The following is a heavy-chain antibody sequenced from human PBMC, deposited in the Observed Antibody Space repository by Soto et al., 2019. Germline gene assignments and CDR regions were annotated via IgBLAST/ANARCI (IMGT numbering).Heavy chain of an antibody. J-gene: IGHJ4*02. CDR3: ARAPRVNYGYPSCVVY. D-gene: IGHD3-10*01. CDR1: GGSISSYY. V-gene: IGHV4-59*01. Sequence: SETLSLTCTVSGGSISSYYWSWIRQPPGKGLEWIGYIYYSGSTSYNPSLKSRVTISVDTSKNQFSLKLSSVTAADTAVYYCARAPRVNYGYPSCVVYWGQGTLVTVFS. CDR2: IYYSGST.